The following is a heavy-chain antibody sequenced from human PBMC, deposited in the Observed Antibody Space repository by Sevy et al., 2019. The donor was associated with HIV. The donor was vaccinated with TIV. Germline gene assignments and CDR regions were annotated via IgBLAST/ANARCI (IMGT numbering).Heavy chain of an antibody. CDR2: IIPIFGTA. J-gene: IGHJ6*02. Sequence: ASVNVSCKASGGTFSSYAISWVRQAPGQGLEWMGGIIPIFGTANYAQKFQGRVTITADESTSTAYMELSSLRSEDRAGYYCATDLSDGYDYFGSLHGMDDWGQGTTVTVSS. V-gene: IGHV1-69*13. CDR1: GGTFSSYA. D-gene: IGHD5-12*01. CDR3: ATDLSDGYDYFGSLHGMDD.